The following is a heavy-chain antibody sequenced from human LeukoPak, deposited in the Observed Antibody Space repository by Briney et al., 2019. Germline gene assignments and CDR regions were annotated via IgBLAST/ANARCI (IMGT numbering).Heavy chain of an antibody. CDR2: ISGSDDST. J-gene: IGHJ4*02. V-gene: IGHV3-23*01. CDR1: GFSFRSYG. Sequence: GGSLRLSCVASGFSFRSYGMSWVRQAPGKGLEWVSAISGSDDSTHYADSVRGRFTISRDVSKNTLFLQMSSLRVEDTAVYYCAKASWVSNADAVLWGQGTVVTVSS. CDR3: AKASWVSNADAVL. D-gene: IGHD1-1*01.